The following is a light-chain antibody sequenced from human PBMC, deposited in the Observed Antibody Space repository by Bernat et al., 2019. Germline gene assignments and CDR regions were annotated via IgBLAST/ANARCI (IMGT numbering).Light chain of an antibody. Sequence: QSPLTQPASVSAPPGQSIAISCTGTSSDIGGYNYVSWYQKHPEKAPKLIIYDVDNRPSGVSNRFSGSKSGNTASLTISGLQAEDEGDYYCCSYARSNGYVFGTGTKVTVL. CDR1: SSDIGGYNY. CDR3: CSYARSNGYV. V-gene: IGLV2-14*03. J-gene: IGLJ1*01. CDR2: DVD.